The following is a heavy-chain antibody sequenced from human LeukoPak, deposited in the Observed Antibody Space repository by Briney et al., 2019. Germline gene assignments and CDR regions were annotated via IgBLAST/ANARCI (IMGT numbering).Heavy chain of an antibody. CDR3: ASLTTADAFDI. J-gene: IGHJ3*02. Sequence: PSETLSLTCTVSGGSISSGIYYWSWIRQPAGKGLEWIGYIYDSGSTNYNPSLKSRVTISVDTSKNQFSLKLSSVTAADTAVFYCASLTTADAFDIWGQGTMVTVSS. V-gene: IGHV4-61*10. CDR2: IYDSGST. D-gene: IGHD3-22*01. CDR1: GGSISSGIYY.